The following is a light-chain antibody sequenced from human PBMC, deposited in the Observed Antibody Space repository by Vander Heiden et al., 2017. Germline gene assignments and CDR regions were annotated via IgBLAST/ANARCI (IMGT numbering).Light chain of an antibody. J-gene: IGKJ4*01. V-gene: IGKV3-15*01. Sequence: EIVMTQSLATLSVSPGERATLSCRASQSVSSDLAWYQQNPGQAPRLLIYGASTRATGIPARFSGSGSGTEFTLTISSLQSEDFAVYYCQQYNNWPLTFGGGTKVEIK. CDR3: QQYNNWPLT. CDR2: GAS. CDR1: QSVSSD.